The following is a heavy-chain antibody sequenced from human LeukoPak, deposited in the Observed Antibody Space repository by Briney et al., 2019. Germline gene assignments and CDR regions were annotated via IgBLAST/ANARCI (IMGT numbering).Heavy chain of an antibody. CDR1: GGSFSGYY. CDR3: ANQRRDGYNYYFDY. D-gene: IGHD5-24*01. J-gene: IGHJ4*02. CDR2: INHSGST. V-gene: IGHV4-34*01. Sequence: PSETLSLTCAVYGGSFSGYYWSWIRQPPGKGLEWIGEINHSGSTNYNPSLKSRVTISVDTSKNQFSLKLSSVTAADTAVYYCANQRRDGYNYYFDYWGQGTLVTVSS.